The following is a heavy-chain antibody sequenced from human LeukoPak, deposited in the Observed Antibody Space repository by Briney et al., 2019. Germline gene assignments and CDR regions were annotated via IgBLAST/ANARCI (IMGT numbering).Heavy chain of an antibody. J-gene: IGHJ4*02. CDR2: ISASGGST. D-gene: IGHD1-26*01. Sequence: GGSLRLSCVVSEFTFSSYAMSWVRQVPGKGLEWVSGISASGGSTSYADSVRGRFTISRDNSKNTLYVQMNSLRDEDTAVYYCAKVQRWESPHYLDSWGQRTLVTVSS. V-gene: IGHV3-23*01. CDR3: AKVQRWESPHYLDS. CDR1: EFTFSSYA.